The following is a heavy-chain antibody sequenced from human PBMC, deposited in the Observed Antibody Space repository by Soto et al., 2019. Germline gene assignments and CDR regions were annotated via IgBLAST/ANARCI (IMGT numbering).Heavy chain of an antibody. V-gene: IGHV5-10-1*01. Sequence: RGESLKISCKGSGYSFTSYWISWVRQMPGKGLEWMGRIDPSDSYTNYSPSFQGHVTISADKSISTAYLQWSSLKASDTAMYYCARLAPGGYYYYGMDVWGQGTTVTVSS. CDR3: ARLAPGGYYYYGMDV. CDR1: GYSFTSYW. J-gene: IGHJ6*02. CDR2: IDPSDSYT. D-gene: IGHD2-15*01.